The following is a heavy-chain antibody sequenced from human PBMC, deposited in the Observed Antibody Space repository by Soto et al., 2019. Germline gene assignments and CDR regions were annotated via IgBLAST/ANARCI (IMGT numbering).Heavy chain of an antibody. Sequence: SETLSLTCTVSGGSIISSSYYFFCIREPPGKGLELIGSIYYSGSTYYNPSLKSRVTISVDTSKDQFSLKLSSVTAADTAVYYCASKDYYDRSGSIDYWGQGTLVTVSS. D-gene: IGHD3-22*01. V-gene: IGHV4-39*01. CDR1: GGSIISSSYY. CDR2: IYYSGST. J-gene: IGHJ4*02. CDR3: ASKDYYDRSGSIDY.